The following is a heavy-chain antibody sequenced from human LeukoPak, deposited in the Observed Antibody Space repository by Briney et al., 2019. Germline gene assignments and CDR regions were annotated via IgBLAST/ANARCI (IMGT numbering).Heavy chain of an antibody. CDR1: GGSISSGGYY. CDR2: IYHSGST. J-gene: IGHJ3*02. V-gene: IGHV4-30-2*01. Sequence: PSETLSLTCTVSGGSISSGGYYWSWIRQPPGKGLEWIGYIYHSGSTYYNPSLKSRVTISVDRSKNQFSLKLSSVTAAGTAVYYCARDGISRGFYTFDIWGQGTMVTVSS. CDR3: ARDGISRGFYTFDI. D-gene: IGHD1-14*01.